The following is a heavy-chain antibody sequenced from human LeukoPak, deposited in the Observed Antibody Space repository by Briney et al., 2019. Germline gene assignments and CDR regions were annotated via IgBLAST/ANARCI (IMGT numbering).Heavy chain of an antibody. CDR3: AKAGYYDILTGHRGYFDL. Sequence: XXMXXVRXXPGXGLXXVSAISGSGGSTYYADSVKGRFTISRDNSKNTLYLQMNSLRAEDTAVYYCAKAGYYDILTGHRGYFDLWGRGTLVTVSS. CDR1: XX. CDR2: ISGSGGST. D-gene: IGHD3-9*01. J-gene: IGHJ2*01. V-gene: IGHV3-23*01.